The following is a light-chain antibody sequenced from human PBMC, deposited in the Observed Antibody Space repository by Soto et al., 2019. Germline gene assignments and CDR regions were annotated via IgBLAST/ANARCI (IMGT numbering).Light chain of an antibody. CDR3: QQYGSSPPYI. CDR1: QSVSSSY. Sequence: EIVLTQSPGTLSLSPGERATLSCRASQSVSSSYLAWYQQKPGQAPRLLIYGVSSRATGIPDRFSGSGSGTDFTLTISSLEPEDFAVYYCQQYGSSPPYIFGQGTKLEIK. CDR2: GVS. V-gene: IGKV3-20*01. J-gene: IGKJ2*01.